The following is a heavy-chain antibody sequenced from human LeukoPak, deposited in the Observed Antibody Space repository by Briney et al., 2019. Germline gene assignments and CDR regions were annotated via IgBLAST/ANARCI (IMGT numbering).Heavy chain of an antibody. Sequence: PGGSLRLSCAASGFTFSTYGMGWVRQAPGKGLAWVSGISASGDSTYNAESVRGRFTISRDNSKNMLYLQMNSLRVDDTAVYYCAKGVEWLLAGLIDDWGQGTLVSVSS. CDR2: ISASGDST. J-gene: IGHJ4*02. CDR1: GFTFSTYG. V-gene: IGHV3-23*01. CDR3: AKGVEWLLAGLIDD. D-gene: IGHD3-3*01.